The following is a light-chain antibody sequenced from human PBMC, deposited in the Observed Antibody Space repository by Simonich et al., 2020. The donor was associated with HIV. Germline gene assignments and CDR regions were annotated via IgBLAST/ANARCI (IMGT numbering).Light chain of an antibody. V-gene: IGLV2-14*01. CDR1: SSDVGGYNF. Sequence: QSALTQPASVSGSPGQSITISCTGTSSDVGGYNFVSWYQQHPGKAPKLIIYDVRERPSGVSNRFSGSKSGNTASLTISGLQAEDEADYYCSSYTSSSTLVFGGGTKLTVL. CDR2: DVR. CDR3: SSYTSSSTLV. J-gene: IGLJ2*01.